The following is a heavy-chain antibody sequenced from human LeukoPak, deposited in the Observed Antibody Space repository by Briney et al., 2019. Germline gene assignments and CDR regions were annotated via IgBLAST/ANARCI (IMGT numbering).Heavy chain of an antibody. CDR3: ARPIAAAGTGAFDI. V-gene: IGHV4-38-2*02. D-gene: IGHD6-13*01. CDR2: IYHSGST. Sequence: SETLSLTCTVSGYSISSGYYWGWIRQPPGKGLEWIGSIYHSGSTYYNPSLKSRATISVDTSKNQFSLKLSSVTAADTAVYYCARPIAAAGTGAFDIWGQGTMVTVSS. J-gene: IGHJ3*02. CDR1: GYSISSGYY.